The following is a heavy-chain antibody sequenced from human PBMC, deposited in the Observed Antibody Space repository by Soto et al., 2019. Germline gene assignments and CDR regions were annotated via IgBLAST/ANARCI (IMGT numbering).Heavy chain of an antibody. CDR1: GFTFSSYA. J-gene: IGHJ4*02. Sequence: EVPVLESGGGLVQPGGSLRLSCAASGFTFSSYAMIWVLQAQGRGLGWVSAISVSGGSTYYADSVKGRFTISRDNSNNTQYLQMNSLSAEDTAVYYCANWIIRQRDIYCSNNSCYLNYFDYWGQGTLVTVFS. CDR3: ANWIIRQRDIYCSNNSCYLNYFDY. V-gene: IGHV3-23*01. D-gene: IGHD2-2*01. CDR2: ISVSGGST.